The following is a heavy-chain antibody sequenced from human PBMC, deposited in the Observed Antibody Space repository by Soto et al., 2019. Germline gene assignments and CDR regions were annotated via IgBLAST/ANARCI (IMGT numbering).Heavy chain of an antibody. CDR1: GFTFSSCG. J-gene: IGHJ4*02. Sequence: PGGSLRLSCAASGFTFSSCGMHWVRQAPGKGLEWVAVIWYDGSNKYYADSVKGRFTISRDNSKNTLYLQMNSLRAEDTAVYYCARESPIAVAGYFDYWGQGTLVTDSS. CDR3: ARESPIAVAGYFDY. V-gene: IGHV3-33*01. CDR2: IWYDGSNK. D-gene: IGHD6-19*01.